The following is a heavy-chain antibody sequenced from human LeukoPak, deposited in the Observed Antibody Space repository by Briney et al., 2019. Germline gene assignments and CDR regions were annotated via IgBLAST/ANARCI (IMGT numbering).Heavy chain of an antibody. CDR3: ARSSSGWYGQSYYYYGMDV. Sequence: ASLKVSCKAAVYTFTRYYIHWVRQTPGQGREWVGWINPNSGSTNYAQKFQGRVTMTRDTSISTAYMELSRLRSDDTAVYYCARSSSGWYGQSYYYYGMDVWGQGTTVTVSS. J-gene: IGHJ6*02. D-gene: IGHD6-19*01. CDR1: VYTFTRYY. V-gene: IGHV1-2*02. CDR2: INPNSGST.